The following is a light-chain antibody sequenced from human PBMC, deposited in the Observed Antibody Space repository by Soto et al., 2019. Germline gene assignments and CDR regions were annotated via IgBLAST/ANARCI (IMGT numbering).Light chain of an antibody. Sequence: QSALTQPASVSGSPGQSITISCTGTSSDVGVYNYVSWYQQHPGKAPKLMIYDVSNRPSGVSNRFSGSKSGNTASLTSSGLQAEDEADYYCSSYTTSSTYVFGTGTKVTVL. CDR1: SSDVGVYNY. J-gene: IGLJ1*01. CDR2: DVS. V-gene: IGLV2-14*03. CDR3: SSYTTSSTYV.